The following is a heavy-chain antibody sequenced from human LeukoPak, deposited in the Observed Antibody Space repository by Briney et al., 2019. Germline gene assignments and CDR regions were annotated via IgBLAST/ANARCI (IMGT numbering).Heavy chain of an antibody. D-gene: IGHD3-22*01. J-gene: IGHJ4*02. CDR1: GGSFSDYY. V-gene: IGHV4-34*01. CDR3: ASGSDDPNNYDTKPLDY. Sequence: PSETLSLTCAVYGGSFSDYYWTWIRQPPGKGLEWIGEINHSGNPNNNPSLKSRVSISFDTSKNQFSLKLTSVTAADTAVYYCASGSDDPNNYDTKPLDYWGQGTLVTVSS. CDR2: INHSGNP.